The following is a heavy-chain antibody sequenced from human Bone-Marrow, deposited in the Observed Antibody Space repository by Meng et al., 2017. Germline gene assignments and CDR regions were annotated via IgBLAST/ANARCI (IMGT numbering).Heavy chain of an antibody. J-gene: IGHJ4*02. CDR2: IYWDDDK. Sequence: GPTLVKPTQTLTLTCTFSGFSLSTSGVGVGWIRQPPGKALEWLALIYWDDDKRYSPSLKSRLTITKDTSKNQVVLTMTNMDPVDTATYYCAHTLRHLRGGGEFDYWGQGTLVTVSS. CDR1: GFSLSTSGVG. D-gene: IGHD2-21*01. V-gene: IGHV2-5*02. CDR3: AHTLRHLRGGGEFDY.